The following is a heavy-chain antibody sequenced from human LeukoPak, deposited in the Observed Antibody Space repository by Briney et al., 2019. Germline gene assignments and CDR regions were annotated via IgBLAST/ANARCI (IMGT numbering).Heavy chain of an antibody. V-gene: IGHV1-24*01. J-gene: IGHJ5*02. Sequence: ASVKVSCKVSGYTLTELSMHWVRQAPGKGLEWMGGFDPEDGETIYAQKFQGRVTMTEDPSTDTAYMELSSLRSEDTAVYYCATGVMRELSPHLWGQGTLVTVSS. CDR3: ATGVMRELSPHL. CDR1: GYTLTELS. CDR2: FDPEDGET. D-gene: IGHD3-16*02.